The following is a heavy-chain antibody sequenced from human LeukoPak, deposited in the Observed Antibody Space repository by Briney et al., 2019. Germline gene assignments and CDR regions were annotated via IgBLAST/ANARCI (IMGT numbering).Heavy chain of an antibody. D-gene: IGHD6-13*01. V-gene: IGHV1-18*01. CDR2: ISPYNGNT. J-gene: IGHJ4*02. CDR1: GYTFTSYG. CDR3: ARDHSSSGQLFDY. Sequence: ASVKVSCKASGYTFTSYGISWVRQAPGQGLEWMGWISPYNGNTNYAQNLQGRVTMTTDTSTNTAYMELSSLRSDDTAVYYCARDHSSSGQLFDYWGQGTLVTVSS.